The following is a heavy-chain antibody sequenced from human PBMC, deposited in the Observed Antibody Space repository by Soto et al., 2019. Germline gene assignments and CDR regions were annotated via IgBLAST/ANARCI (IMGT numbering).Heavy chain of an antibody. CDR2: IIPVLDIE. CDR3: AGLTETGTTAYDY. D-gene: IGHD1-7*01. V-gene: IGHV1-69*02. CDR1: GGTFSSYT. J-gene: IGHJ4*02. Sequence: QVQLVQSGAEVKKPGSSVKVSCKVSGGTFSSYTISWVRQAPGQGLEWMGRIIPVLDIETDAQKFQGRVTITADKSTSTAYMELVSLRSEDTAVYYCAGLTETGTTAYDYWGQGTLVNVSS.